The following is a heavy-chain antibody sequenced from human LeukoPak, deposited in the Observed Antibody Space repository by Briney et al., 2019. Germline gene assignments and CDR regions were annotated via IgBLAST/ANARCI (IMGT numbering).Heavy chain of an antibody. V-gene: IGHV3-23*01. CDR2: ISGSGGST. D-gene: IGHD6-19*01. CDR1: GFTFSSYA. CDR3: AKYSGWYGPEYYFDY. Sequence: GSLGLSCAASGFTFSSYAMSWVRQAPGKGLEWVSAISGSGGSTYYADSVKGRFTISRDNSKNTLYLQMNSLRAEDTAVYYCAKYSGWYGPEYYFDYWGQGTLVTVSS. J-gene: IGHJ4*02.